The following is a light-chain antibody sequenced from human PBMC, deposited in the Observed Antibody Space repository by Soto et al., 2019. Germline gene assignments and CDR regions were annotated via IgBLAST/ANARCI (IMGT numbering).Light chain of an antibody. CDR3: QQRSSWPLT. V-gene: IGKV3-11*01. J-gene: IGKJ4*01. CDR1: QSVSSS. Sequence: EIVLTQSPGTLSLSPGDRATLSCRASQSVSSSLAWYQQKPGQSPRLLIYDVSNRATGIPARFSGSGSGTDFTLPVSSLEPEDFAVYYCQQRSSWPLTFGGGTKVEIK. CDR2: DVS.